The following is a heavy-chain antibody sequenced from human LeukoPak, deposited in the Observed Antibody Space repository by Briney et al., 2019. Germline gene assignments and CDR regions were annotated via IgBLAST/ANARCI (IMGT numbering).Heavy chain of an antibody. V-gene: IGHV4-59*12. CDR2: IYYSGST. D-gene: IGHD6-19*01. CDR3: AGAVSGRFDY. Sequence: SETLSLTCTVSGGSISSYYWSWIRQPPGKGLEWIGYIYYSGSTNYNPSLKSRVTISVDTSKNQFSLKLSSVTAADTAIYYCAGAVSGRFDYWGQGTLVTVSS. J-gene: IGHJ4*02. CDR1: GGSISSYY.